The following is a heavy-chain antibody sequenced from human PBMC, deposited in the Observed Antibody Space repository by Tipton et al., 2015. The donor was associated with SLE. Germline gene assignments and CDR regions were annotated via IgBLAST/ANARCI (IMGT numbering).Heavy chain of an antibody. CDR3: AKGEFWPDH. D-gene: IGHD3-3*01. J-gene: IGHJ5*02. CDR2: ISYDGSNK. Sequence: QLVQSGGGVVQPGRSLRLSCAASGFTFISYAMHWVRQAPGKGLEWVAVISYDGSNKYYADSVKGRFTISRDNSKNTLYPQMNSLRAEDTAVYYCAKGEFWPDHWGQGTLVTVSS. CDR1: GFTFISYA. V-gene: IGHV3-30-3*01.